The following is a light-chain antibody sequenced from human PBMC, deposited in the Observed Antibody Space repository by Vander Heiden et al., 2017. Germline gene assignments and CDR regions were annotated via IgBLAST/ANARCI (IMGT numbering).Light chain of an antibody. Sequence: VMTQPPATLSVSPGEGATLSCRASQSVRNKLAWYQQKPGQPPRLLIYDTSTRAAGIPARFSGSGSETEFTLTISSLRSEDFAVYYCQQYGYGPPATFGGGTKVDVK. J-gene: IGKJ4*01. CDR3: QQYGYGPPAT. CDR1: QSVRNK. V-gene: IGKV3-15*01. CDR2: DTS.